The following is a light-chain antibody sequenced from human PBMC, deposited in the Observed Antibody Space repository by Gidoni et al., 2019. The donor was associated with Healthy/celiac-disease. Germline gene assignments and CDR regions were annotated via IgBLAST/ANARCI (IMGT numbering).Light chain of an antibody. J-gene: IGLJ2*01. CDR2: YDD. Sequence: QSVLTQPPSVSEAPRQRVTISCSGSSSNIGNNAVTWYQQLPGKAPKLLIYYDDLLPSGVSDRFSGSKSVTSASLAISGLQSEDEADYYCAAWDDSLNGVVFGGGTKLTVL. CDR1: SSNIGNNA. V-gene: IGLV1-36*01. CDR3: AAWDDSLNGVV.